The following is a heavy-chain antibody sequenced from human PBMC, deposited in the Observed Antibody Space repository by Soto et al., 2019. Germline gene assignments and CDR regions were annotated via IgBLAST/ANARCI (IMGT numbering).Heavy chain of an antibody. J-gene: IGHJ4*02. CDR3: ARDGGIAAAGRPLDY. Sequence: EVQLLESGGGLVQPGGSLRLSCAASGFTFSSYWMSWVRQAPGKGLEWVANIKQDGSEKYYVDSVKGRFTISRDNAKNSLYLQMNSLRAEDTAVYYCARDGGIAAAGRPLDYWGQGTLVTVSS. CDR1: GFTFSSYW. CDR2: IKQDGSEK. D-gene: IGHD6-13*01. V-gene: IGHV3-7*01.